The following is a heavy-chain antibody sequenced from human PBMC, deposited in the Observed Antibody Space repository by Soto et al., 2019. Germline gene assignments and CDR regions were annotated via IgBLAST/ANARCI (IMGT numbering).Heavy chain of an antibody. J-gene: IGHJ4*02. V-gene: IGHV3-21*01. CDR2: ISSSSSYI. D-gene: IGHD3-3*01. Sequence: GGSLRLSCAASGFTFSSYSMNWVRQAPGKGLEWVSSISSSSSYIYYADSVKGRFTISRDNAKNSLYLQMNSLSAEDTAVYYCARGETYYDFWSGSPPSQFDYWGQGTLVTVSS. CDR1: GFTFSSYS. CDR3: ARGETYYDFWSGSPPSQFDY.